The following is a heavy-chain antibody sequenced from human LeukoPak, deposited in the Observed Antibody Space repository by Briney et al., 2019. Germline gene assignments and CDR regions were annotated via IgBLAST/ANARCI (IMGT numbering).Heavy chain of an antibody. Sequence: GASVKVSCKASGYTFTSYALHWVRQAPGQRLEWMGWINARNGNTKYSQKFQGRVTITRDTSASTAYMELSSLRSEDTAVYYCASMVGQPYYFDYWGQGTLVTVSS. D-gene: IGHD4/OR15-4a*01. J-gene: IGHJ4*02. V-gene: IGHV1-3*01. CDR2: INARNGNT. CDR1: GYTFTSYA. CDR3: ASMVGQPYYFDY.